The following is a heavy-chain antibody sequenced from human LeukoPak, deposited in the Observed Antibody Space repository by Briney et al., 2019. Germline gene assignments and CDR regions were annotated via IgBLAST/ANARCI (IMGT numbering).Heavy chain of an antibody. CDR3: ARADYYDSDWFDR. D-gene: IGHD3-10*01. Sequence: GGSLRLSCAASGFTFSSYGMNWVRQAPGKGLEWVSCISSSNSYIYYADSVKGRFTISRDNAKNTLYLQMNSLRAEDTAVYYCARADYYDSDWFDRWGQGTLVTVSS. J-gene: IGHJ5*02. CDR2: ISSSNSYI. CDR1: GFTFSSYG. V-gene: IGHV3-21*01.